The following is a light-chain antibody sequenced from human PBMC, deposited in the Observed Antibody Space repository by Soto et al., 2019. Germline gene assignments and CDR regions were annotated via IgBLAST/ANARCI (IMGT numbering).Light chain of an antibody. CDR3: QQRSSWPRT. Sequence: PGERATLSCRASQGVSSYLAWYQQKPGQVPRLVIYDASNRATGIPGRFSGSGSGTDFTLTISSLEPEDFGVYYCQQRSSWPRTFGQGTKVEIK. V-gene: IGKV3-11*01. CDR2: DAS. CDR1: QGVSSY. J-gene: IGKJ1*01.